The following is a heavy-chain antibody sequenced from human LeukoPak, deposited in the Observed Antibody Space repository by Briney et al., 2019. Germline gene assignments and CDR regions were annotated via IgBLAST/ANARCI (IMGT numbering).Heavy chain of an antibody. CDR3: ARVDYDSSGYNYYYYMDV. Sequence: ASVKVSCKASGYTFTGYYMHWVRQAPGQGLEWMGWISPNSGGTNYAQKFQGRVTMTRDTSISTAYMELRSLRSDDTAVYYCARVDYDSSGYNYYYYMDVWGKGTTVTISS. D-gene: IGHD3-22*01. CDR2: ISPNSGGT. V-gene: IGHV1-2*02. J-gene: IGHJ6*03. CDR1: GYTFTGYY.